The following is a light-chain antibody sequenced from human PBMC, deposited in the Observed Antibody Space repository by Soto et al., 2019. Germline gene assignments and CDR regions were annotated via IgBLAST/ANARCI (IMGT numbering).Light chain of an antibody. Sequence: QSVLTQPPSVSGASGQRVEISCTGSSSDIGAGYDAHWYQQLLGTAPKLLIYGNNIRPSGVPDRFSGSKSGTSASLAITGLQAEDEADYYCQSYDSSLNIVLFGGGTKVTVL. CDR3: QSYDSSLNIVL. V-gene: IGLV1-40*01. CDR1: SSDIGAGYD. CDR2: GNN. J-gene: IGLJ2*01.